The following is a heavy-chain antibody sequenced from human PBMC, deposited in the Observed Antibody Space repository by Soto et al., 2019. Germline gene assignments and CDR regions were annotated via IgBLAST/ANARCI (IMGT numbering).Heavy chain of an antibody. V-gene: IGHV3-23*01. Sequence: PGSSLGLSCAASGFTFSTYAMSWVLQAPGKGLEWVSPITTSGGSTHFADSVKGLFTISRDNSKNTLYLQMNILRAEDTAVYYCAKRYYDYESGPYGMDVWGQGTTVTVSS. J-gene: IGHJ6*02. D-gene: IGHD3-16*01. CDR1: GFTFSTYA. CDR2: ITTSGGST. CDR3: AKRYYDYESGPYGMDV.